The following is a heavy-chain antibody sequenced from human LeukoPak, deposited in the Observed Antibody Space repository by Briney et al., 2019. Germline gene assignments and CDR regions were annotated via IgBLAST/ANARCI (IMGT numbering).Heavy chain of an antibody. V-gene: IGHV1-2*02. CDR2: INPNSAGT. CDR3: AREDSAWYVDY. J-gene: IGHJ4*02. Sequence: ASVKVSCKASGYTFTDYYMHWVRQAPGQGLEWIGSINPNSAGTNYAQKFEGRVTMTRDTSISTAFLELRRLRSDDTAVYYCAREDSAWYVDYWGQGTLVTVPS. CDR1: GYTFTDYY. D-gene: IGHD6-19*01.